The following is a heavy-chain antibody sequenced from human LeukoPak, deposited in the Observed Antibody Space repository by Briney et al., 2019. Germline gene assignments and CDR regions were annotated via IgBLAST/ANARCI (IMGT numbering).Heavy chain of an antibody. V-gene: IGHV3-30*02. CDR3: AKMHGPTEQYFDY. J-gene: IGHJ4*02. CDR1: GFTFSSYG. D-gene: IGHD1/OR15-1a*01. CDR2: IRYDGSNK. Sequence: GGSLRLSCAASGFTFSSYGMHWVRQAPGKGLEWVAFIRYDGSNKYYADSVKGRFTISRDNSKNTLYLQMNSLRVEDTAVYYCAKMHGPTEQYFDYWGQGTLVTVSS.